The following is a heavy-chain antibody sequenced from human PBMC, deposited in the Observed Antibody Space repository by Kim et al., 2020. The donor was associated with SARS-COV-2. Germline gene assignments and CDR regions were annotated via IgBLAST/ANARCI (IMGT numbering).Heavy chain of an antibody. CDR3: GRVVRSRAYYSDF. D-gene: IGHD2-15*01. Sequence: GGSLRLSCAASGFIFSNYEMNWVRRAPGKGLEWVSYISGSGTTRHYADSVKGRFSISRDNAKKSLYLQMSSLRAGDTAVYYCGRVVRSRAYYSDFWGQGTLVTVSS. J-gene: IGHJ4*02. CDR2: ISGSGTTR. V-gene: IGHV3-48*03. CDR1: GFIFSNYE.